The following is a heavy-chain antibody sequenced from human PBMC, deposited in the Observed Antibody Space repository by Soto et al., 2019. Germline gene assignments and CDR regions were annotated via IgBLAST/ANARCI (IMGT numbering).Heavy chain of an antibody. CDR1: GGSFSGYY. Sequence: LSLTCAVYGGSFSGYYWSWIRQPPGKGLEWIGEINHSGSTNYNPSLKSRVTISVDTSKNQFSLKLSSVTAADTAVYYCARGYSGSYPFDYWGQGTLVTVSS. CDR3: ARGYSGSYPFDY. J-gene: IGHJ4*02. D-gene: IGHD1-26*01. CDR2: INHSGST. V-gene: IGHV4-34*01.